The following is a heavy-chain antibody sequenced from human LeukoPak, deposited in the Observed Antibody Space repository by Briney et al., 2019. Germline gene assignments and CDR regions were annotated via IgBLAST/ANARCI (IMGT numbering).Heavy chain of an antibody. Sequence: VGALRLSCAPSVFTFSGHWMCWVRPAPGKGGEWVANINQGGSDKYYVDSVKGRFTISRDNANNLLYLQMNSLRGEDTAVYYCTRDRSRAEDDWGQGTLVTVSS. D-gene: IGHD1-14*01. V-gene: IGHV3-7*01. J-gene: IGHJ4*02. CDR1: VFTFSGHW. CDR3: TRDRSRAEDD. CDR2: INQGGSDK.